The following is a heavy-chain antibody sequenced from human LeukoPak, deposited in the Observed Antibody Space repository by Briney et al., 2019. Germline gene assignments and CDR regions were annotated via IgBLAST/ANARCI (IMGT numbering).Heavy chain of an antibody. V-gene: IGHV3-30*02. Sequence: WGSLRLSCAVSGFTFSNYGIYWVRQAPGKGLEWVAFIQSDGNNKYYADSVKGRFSISRDNSKNTLYLQMNSLRTEDTAVYYCAKVLRDYGDYFDYWGQG. D-gene: IGHD4-17*01. CDR2: IQSDGNNK. CDR1: GFTFSNYG. CDR3: AKVLRDYGDYFDY. J-gene: IGHJ4*02.